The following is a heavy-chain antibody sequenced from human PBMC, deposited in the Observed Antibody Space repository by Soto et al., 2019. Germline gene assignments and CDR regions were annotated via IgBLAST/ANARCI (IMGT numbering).Heavy chain of an antibody. CDR3: ARGLRDGYNPFDY. Sequence: QVQLVESGGGVVQPGRSLRLSCAASGFTFSSYAMHWVRQAPGKGLEWVAVISYDGSNKYYADSVKGRFTISRDNSKNTLYLQMNSLRAEDTAVYYCARGLRDGYNPFDYWDQGTLVTVSS. CDR2: ISYDGSNK. CDR1: GFTFSSYA. J-gene: IGHJ4*02. V-gene: IGHV3-30-3*01. D-gene: IGHD5-12*01.